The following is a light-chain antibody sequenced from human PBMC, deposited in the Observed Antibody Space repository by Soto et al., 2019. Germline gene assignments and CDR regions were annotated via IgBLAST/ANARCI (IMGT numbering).Light chain of an antibody. CDR2: DVS. CDR3: SSYTSSNTGV. V-gene: IGLV2-14*03. CDR1: SSDVGGYDY. Sequence: QSALTQPASVSGSPGQSITISCTGTSSDVGGYDYVSWYQHHPGKAPKLMIYDVSNRPSGVSNRFSGSKSGNTPSLTISGLQAEDEADYYCSSYTSSNTGVFGGGTQLTVL. J-gene: IGLJ2*01.